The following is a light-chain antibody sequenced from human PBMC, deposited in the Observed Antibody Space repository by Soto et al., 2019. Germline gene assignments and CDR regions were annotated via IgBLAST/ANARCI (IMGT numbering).Light chain of an antibody. Sequence: QSVLTQPPSVSGAPGQRVTISCTGSSSNIGAGYDVYWYQQLPGTAPKLLIYGNSNRPSGVPDRFSGSKSGTSASLAITGLQAEDEADYYCQSYDSSLSVVFGGGTKRTVL. CDR2: GNS. CDR3: QSYDSSLSVV. V-gene: IGLV1-40*01. CDR1: SSNIGAGYD. J-gene: IGLJ2*01.